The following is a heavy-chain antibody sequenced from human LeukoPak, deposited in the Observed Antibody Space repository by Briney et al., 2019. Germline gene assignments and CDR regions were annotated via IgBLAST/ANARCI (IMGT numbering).Heavy chain of an antibody. CDR1: GFTVSSNY. Sequence: GGSLRLSCAASGFTVSSNYMSWVRQAPGKGLEWVSVIYSGGSTYYADSVKGRFTISRDNSKNTLFLQMNGLRAEDTAVYYCARDADTSSHYSFFNYWGQGTLVTVSS. CDR2: IYSGGST. V-gene: IGHV3-66*01. CDR3: ARDADTSSHYSFFNY. J-gene: IGHJ4*02. D-gene: IGHD3-22*01.